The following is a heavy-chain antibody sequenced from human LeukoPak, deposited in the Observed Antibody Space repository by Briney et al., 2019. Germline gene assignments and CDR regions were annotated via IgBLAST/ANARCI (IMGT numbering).Heavy chain of an antibody. Sequence: GGSLRLSCAASGFTFSSYAMSWVRQAPGKGLEWVSAISGSGRSTYYADSVKGRFTISRDNSKNTLYLEMNSLRADDTAVYYCAKGGIAVAGPRCYFDYWGQGTLVTVSS. V-gene: IGHV3-23*01. CDR2: ISGSGRST. CDR1: GFTFSSYA. D-gene: IGHD6-19*01. CDR3: AKGGIAVAGPRCYFDY. J-gene: IGHJ4*02.